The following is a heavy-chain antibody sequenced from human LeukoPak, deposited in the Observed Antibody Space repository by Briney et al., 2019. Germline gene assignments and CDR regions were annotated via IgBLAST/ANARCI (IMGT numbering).Heavy chain of an antibody. Sequence: GGSLRLSCAASGFTFSSYGMHWVRQAPGKGLEWVAVIWYDGSNEYYADSVKGRFTISRDNSKNTLYLQMNSLRAEDTAVYYCARDSSSWSLDYWGQGTLVTVSS. CDR2: IWYDGSNE. J-gene: IGHJ4*02. V-gene: IGHV3-33*01. CDR1: GFTFSSYG. D-gene: IGHD6-13*01. CDR3: ARDSSSWSLDY.